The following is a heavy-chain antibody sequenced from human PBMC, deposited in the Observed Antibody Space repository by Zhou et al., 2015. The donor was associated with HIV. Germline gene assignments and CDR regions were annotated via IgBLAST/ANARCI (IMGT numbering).Heavy chain of an antibody. J-gene: IGHJ6*03. V-gene: IGHV1-69*01. CDR2: IIPIFGTA. CDR3: ARVRATYYDFWSGPMGTDYYYYYMDV. Sequence: QVQLVQSGAEVKKPGSSVKVSCKASGGTFSSYAISWVRQAPGQGLEWMGGIIPIFGTANYAQKFQGRVTITADESTSTAYMELSSLRSEDTAVYYCARVRATYYDFWSGPMGTDYYYYYMDVWGKGTTVTVSS. CDR1: GGTFSSYA. D-gene: IGHD3-3*01.